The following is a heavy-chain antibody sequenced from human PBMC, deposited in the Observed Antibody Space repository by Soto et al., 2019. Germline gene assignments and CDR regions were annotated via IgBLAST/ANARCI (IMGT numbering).Heavy chain of an antibody. CDR3: ARGGTYYDFWSGYSYYYYGMDV. J-gene: IGHJ6*02. V-gene: IGHV4-30-4*01. CDR2: IYYSGST. CDR1: AGSISSGDYY. D-gene: IGHD3-3*01. Sequence: SGTLSLPCTFSAGSISSGDYYGSWIRQPPGKGLEWIGYIYYSGSTYYNPSLKSRVTISVDTSKNQFSLKLSSVTAADTAVYYCARGGTYYDFWSGYSYYYYGMDVWGQGTTVTVSS.